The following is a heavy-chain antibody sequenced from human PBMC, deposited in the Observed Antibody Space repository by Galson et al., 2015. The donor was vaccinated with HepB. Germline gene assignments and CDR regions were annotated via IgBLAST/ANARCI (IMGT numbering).Heavy chain of an antibody. V-gene: IGHV4-39*01. CDR3: ATLRNYDYVWGSYRTEYFQH. Sequence: GSTYYNPSLKSRVTISVDTSKNQFSLKLSSVTAADTAVYYCATLRNYDYVWGSYRTEYFQHWGQGTLVTVSS. D-gene: IGHD3-16*02. CDR2: GST. J-gene: IGHJ1*01.